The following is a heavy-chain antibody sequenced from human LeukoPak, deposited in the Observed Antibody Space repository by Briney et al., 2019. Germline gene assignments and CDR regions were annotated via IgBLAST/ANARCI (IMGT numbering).Heavy chain of an antibody. CDR1: GFTFSSYA. CDR2: ISYDGSDK. D-gene: IGHD3-16*01. Sequence: GGSLRLSCAASGFTFSSYAMQWVRQAPGKGLEWVTAISYDGSDKFYADSVKGRFTISRDSSKNTLYLQMNSLRTEDTALYYCARAGFGAGDYYYYMDVWGKGTTVTVSS. J-gene: IGHJ6*03. V-gene: IGHV3-30*01. CDR3: ARAGFGAGDYYYYMDV.